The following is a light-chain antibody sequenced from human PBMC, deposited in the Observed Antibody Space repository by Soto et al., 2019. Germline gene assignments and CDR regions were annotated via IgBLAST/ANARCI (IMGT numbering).Light chain of an antibody. CDR1: HIVGSR. Sequence: EIVLTQSPATLSSSPGERATLSCRASHIVGSRLAWYQHRPGQAPRLLIYEISNRATGIPARFSGSGSGTDFTLTISSLEPEDFAVYYCHQRRSWPRTFGQGTKVDIK. V-gene: IGKV3-11*01. CDR3: HQRRSWPRT. CDR2: EIS. J-gene: IGKJ1*01.